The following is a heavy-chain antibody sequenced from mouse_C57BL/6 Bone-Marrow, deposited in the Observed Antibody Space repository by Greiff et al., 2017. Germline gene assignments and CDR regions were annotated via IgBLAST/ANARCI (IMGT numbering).Heavy chain of an antibody. CDR1: GYTFTDYY. J-gene: IGHJ4*01. V-gene: IGHV1-76*01. CDR2: IYPGSGNT. Sequence: VQLQESGAELVRPGASVKLSCKASGYTFTDYYINWVKQRPGQGLEWIARIYPGSGNTYYNEKFKGKATLTAEKSSSTAYMQLSSLTSEDSAVYFCARITTVVEGAMDYWGQGTSVTVSS. D-gene: IGHD1-1*01. CDR3: ARITTVVEGAMDY.